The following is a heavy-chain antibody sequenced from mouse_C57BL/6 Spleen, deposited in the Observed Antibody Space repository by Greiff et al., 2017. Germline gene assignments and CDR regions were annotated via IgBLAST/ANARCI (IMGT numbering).Heavy chain of an antibody. CDR1: GYTFTSYW. Sequence: VQLQQPGAELVKPGASVKMSCKASGYTFTSYWITWVKQRPGQGLEWIGDIYPGSGSTNYNEKFKSKATMTVDTSSSTAYMQLSSLTSEVSAVYYCARALLGGTPAWFGYWGQGTLVTVSA. J-gene: IGHJ3*01. D-gene: IGHD4-1*01. CDR2: IYPGSGST. V-gene: IGHV1-55*01. CDR3: ARALLGGTPAWFGY.